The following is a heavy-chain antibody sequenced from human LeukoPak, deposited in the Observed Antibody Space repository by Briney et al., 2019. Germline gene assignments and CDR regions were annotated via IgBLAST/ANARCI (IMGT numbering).Heavy chain of an antibody. CDR2: ISSTSSTI. CDR3: ARDEGYASG. V-gene: IGHV3-48*01. Sequence: GGSLRLSCAASGFTFSTYSMNWVRQAPGKGLEWVSYISSTSSTIYYADSVKGRFTISRDNAKNSLYLQMNSLRAEDTAVYFCARDEGYASGWGQGTLVTVSS. J-gene: IGHJ4*02. CDR1: GFTFSTYS. D-gene: IGHD6-19*01.